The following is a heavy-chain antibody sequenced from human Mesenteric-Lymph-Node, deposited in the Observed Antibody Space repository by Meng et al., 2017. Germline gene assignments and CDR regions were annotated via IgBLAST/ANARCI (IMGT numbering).Heavy chain of an antibody. V-gene: IGHV1-46*01. CDR2: INPSGGST. J-gene: IGHJ6*02. D-gene: IGHD4-17*01. CDR1: GYTFTSYY. CDR3: ARVRDRYGDYGFYYYGMDV. Sequence: ASVKVSCKASGYTFTSYYMHWVRQAPGQGLEWMGIINPSGGSTSYAQKFQGRVTMTRDTSTSTVYMELSSLRSEDTAVYYCARVRDRYGDYGFYYYGMDVWGQGTTVTVSS.